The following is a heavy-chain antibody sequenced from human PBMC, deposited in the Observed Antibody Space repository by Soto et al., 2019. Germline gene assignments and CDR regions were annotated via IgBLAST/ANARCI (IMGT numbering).Heavy chain of an antibody. CDR3: AKAFGWYGEVHFTREFAY. J-gene: IGHJ4*02. Sequence: PGGSLRLSCAASGFTFSSYAMSWVRQAPGKGLEWVSAISGSGGSTYYADSVKGRFTISRDNSKNTLYLQMNSLRAEDTAVYYCAKAFGWYGEVHFTREFAYWGQGTLVPVSS. D-gene: IGHD3-10*01. CDR1: GFTFSSYA. V-gene: IGHV3-23*01. CDR2: ISGSGGST.